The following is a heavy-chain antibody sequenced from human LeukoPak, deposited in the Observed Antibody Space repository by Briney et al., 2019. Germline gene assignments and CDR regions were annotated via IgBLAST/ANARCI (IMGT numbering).Heavy chain of an antibody. J-gene: IGHJ6*04. V-gene: IGHV1-18*01. D-gene: IGHD6-19*01. CDR3: ARNSSDWYGYMDV. Sequence: ASVKVSCKASGHTFNSYGISWVRQAPGQGLEWMGWISTYNGYANYAQRLQGRATMTTETSTSTAYMELRSLRSDDTAVYYCARNSSDWYGYMDVWGKGTTVTVSS. CDR2: ISTYNGYA. CDR1: GHTFNSYG.